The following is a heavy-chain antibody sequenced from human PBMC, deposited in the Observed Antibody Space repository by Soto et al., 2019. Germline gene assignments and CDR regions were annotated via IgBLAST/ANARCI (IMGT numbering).Heavy chain of an antibody. J-gene: IGHJ4*02. CDR1: GYTFTGHY. CDR3: GRGRSGQIVVFH. D-gene: IGHD5-12*01. V-gene: IGHV1-2*02. CDR2: IGPESGAT. Sequence: ASVRVSCKASGYTFTGHYIHWVRQAPEQGPEWMGEIGPESGATRYAQRFQGRVTMTRDMSITTVYMELNNLRPDDTAVYYCGRGRSGQIVVFHWGQGTPVTVSS.